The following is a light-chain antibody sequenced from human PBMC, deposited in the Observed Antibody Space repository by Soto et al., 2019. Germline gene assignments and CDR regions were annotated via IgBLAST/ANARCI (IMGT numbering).Light chain of an antibody. J-gene: IGKJ1*01. CDR3: HQYDHWPQT. V-gene: IGKV3-15*01. Sequence: EIVMTQSPATLSVSPGGRATLSCGASQSVRSYLAWYQQKPGQAPRLLIHGASTRAPGIPARFSGSGSGTDFTLTISSLQSEDFAVYYCHQYDHWPQTFGQGTKVDIK. CDR2: GAS. CDR1: QSVRSY.